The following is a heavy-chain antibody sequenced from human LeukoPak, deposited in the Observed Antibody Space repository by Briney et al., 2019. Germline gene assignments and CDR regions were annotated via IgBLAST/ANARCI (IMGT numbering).Heavy chain of an antibody. CDR1: GFTFSSYA. CDR3: ARSHGIAAAGH. Sequence: GGSLRLSCAASGFTFSSYAMSWVRQAPGKGLEWVAVISYDGSNKYYADSVKGRFTISRDNSKNTLYLQMNSLRAEDTAVYYCARSHGIAAAGHWGQGTLVTVSS. CDR2: ISYDGSNK. J-gene: IGHJ4*02. V-gene: IGHV3-30-3*01. D-gene: IGHD6-13*01.